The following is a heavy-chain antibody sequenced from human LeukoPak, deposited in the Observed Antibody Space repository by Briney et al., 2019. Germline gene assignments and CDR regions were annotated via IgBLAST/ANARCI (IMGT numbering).Heavy chain of an antibody. V-gene: IGHV1-2*02. CDR1: GYTFTGYY. J-gene: IGHJ4*02. Sequence: ASVKVSCKASGYTFTGYYMHWVRQAPGQGLEWMGWINPNSGGTNYAQKFQGRVTMTRDTSISTAYMELSRLRSDDTAVYYCAGGPRGYYDSSGYGYWGQGTLVTVSS. CDR2: INPNSGGT. CDR3: AGGPRGYYDSSGYGY. D-gene: IGHD3-22*01.